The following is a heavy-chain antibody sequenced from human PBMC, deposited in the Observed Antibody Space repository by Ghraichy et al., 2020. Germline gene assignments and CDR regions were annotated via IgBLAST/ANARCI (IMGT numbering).Heavy chain of an antibody. CDR1: GYTFTSYY. Sequence: ASVKVSCKASGYTFTSYYMHWVRQAPGQGLEWMGIINPSGGSTSYAQKFQGRVTMTRDTSTSTVYMELSSLRSEDTAVYYCARWWKDYDYVWGSYRDAFDIWGQGTMVTVSS. V-gene: IGHV1-46*01. J-gene: IGHJ3*02. D-gene: IGHD3-16*02. CDR3: ARWWKDYDYVWGSYRDAFDI. CDR2: INPSGGST.